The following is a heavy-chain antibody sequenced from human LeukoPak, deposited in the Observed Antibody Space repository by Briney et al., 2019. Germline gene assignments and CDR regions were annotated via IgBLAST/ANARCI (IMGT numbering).Heavy chain of an antibody. D-gene: IGHD4-11*01. CDR2: ISGSGGST. Sequence: PGESLRLSCAVSGITFSRYAMSWVRQAPGKGLEWVSAISGSGGSTYYADSVKGRFTISRDNSKDTLYLQMNSLRGEDTAVYYCAKDTQTSYYGMDVWGQGTTVTVSS. CDR1: GITFSRYA. V-gene: IGHV3-23*01. J-gene: IGHJ6*02. CDR3: AKDTQTSYYGMDV.